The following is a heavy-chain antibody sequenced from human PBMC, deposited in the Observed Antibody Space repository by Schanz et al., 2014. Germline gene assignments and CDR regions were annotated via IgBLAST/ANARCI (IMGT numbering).Heavy chain of an antibody. V-gene: IGHV3-30*02. CDR3: AKDFFIGVARGVIISHDAIDI. Sequence: VQLVESGGGLVQPGGSLRLSCAASGFTFSSYGMHWVRQSPGKGLEWVANIGYDGSEKYYVDSVKGRFTISRDKSNNTVFLQMNSLRAEDTAVYYCAKDFFIGVARGVIISHDAIDIWGQGTKVTVSS. CDR1: GFTFSSYG. CDR2: IGYDGSEK. J-gene: IGHJ3*02. D-gene: IGHD3-10*01.